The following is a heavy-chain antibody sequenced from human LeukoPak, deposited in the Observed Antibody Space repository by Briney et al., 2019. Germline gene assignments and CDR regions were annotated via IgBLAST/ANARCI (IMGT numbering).Heavy chain of an antibody. Sequence: ASVKVSCKASGDTFTSYGISWVRQAPGQGLEWMGRISAYIGNANYAQKLQGRVTITADESTSTAYMELSSLRSEDTAVYYCARGSVVPAAIPDDYYYYGMDVWGQGTTVTVSS. V-gene: IGHV1-18*01. CDR2: ISAYIGNA. CDR1: GDTFTSYG. CDR3: ARGSVVPAAIPDDYYYYGMDV. D-gene: IGHD2-2*02. J-gene: IGHJ6*02.